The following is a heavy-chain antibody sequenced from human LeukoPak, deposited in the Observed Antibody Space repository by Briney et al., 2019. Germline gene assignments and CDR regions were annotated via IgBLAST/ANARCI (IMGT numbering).Heavy chain of an antibody. Sequence: GGSLRLSCAASGFTFSSYSMSWVRQAPGKGLEWVSSISSSSSYIYYADSVKGRFTISRDNAKNSLYLQMNSLRAEDTAVYYCARVLPDIVVVPAAILRGDYYMDVWGKGTTVTVSS. CDR3: ARVLPDIVVVPAAILRGDYYMDV. D-gene: IGHD2-2*02. J-gene: IGHJ6*03. CDR1: GFTFSSYS. V-gene: IGHV3-21*01. CDR2: ISSSSSYI.